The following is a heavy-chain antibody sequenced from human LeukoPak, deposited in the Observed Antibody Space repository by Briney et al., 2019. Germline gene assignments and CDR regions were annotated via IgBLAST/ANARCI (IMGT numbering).Heavy chain of an antibody. CDR3: ARAAQYYDILTGYYNPSFFDY. J-gene: IGHJ4*02. D-gene: IGHD3-9*01. CDR1: GFTFSSYW. CDR2: INSDGSST. Sequence: GGSLRLSCAASGFTFSSYWMHWVRQAPGKGLVWVSRINSDGSSTSYADSVKGRFTISRDNAKNTLYLQMNSLRAEDTAVYYCARAAQYYDILTGYYNPSFFDYWGQGTLATVSS. V-gene: IGHV3-74*01.